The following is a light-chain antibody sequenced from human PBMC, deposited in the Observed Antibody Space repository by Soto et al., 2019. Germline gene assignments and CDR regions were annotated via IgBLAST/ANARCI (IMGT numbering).Light chain of an antibody. CDR1: QSVISTH. V-gene: IGKV3-20*01. Sequence: IVLTQSPGTLSLSPGERATLSCRASQSVISTHLAWYQQKPGLAPRLLIYDTSSRASGIPDRFSGSGSGTDFTLTISRLEPEDFAVYCCQQFDGSLWTFGQGTKVDIK. CDR2: DTS. CDR3: QQFDGSLWT. J-gene: IGKJ1*01.